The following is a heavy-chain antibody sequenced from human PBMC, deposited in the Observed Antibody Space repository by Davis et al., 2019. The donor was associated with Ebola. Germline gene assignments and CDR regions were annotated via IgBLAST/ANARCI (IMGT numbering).Heavy chain of an antibody. CDR2: IIPIFGTA. CDR3: AREVLGARGHYYGMDV. CDR1: GGTFSSYA. Sequence: AASVKVSCKASGGTFSSYAISWVRQAPGQGLEWMGGIIPIFGTANYAQKFQGRVTITRDTSASTAYMELSSLRSEDTAVYYCAREVLGARGHYYGMDVWGQGTTVTVSS. V-gene: IGHV1-69*05. D-gene: IGHD3-16*01. J-gene: IGHJ6*02.